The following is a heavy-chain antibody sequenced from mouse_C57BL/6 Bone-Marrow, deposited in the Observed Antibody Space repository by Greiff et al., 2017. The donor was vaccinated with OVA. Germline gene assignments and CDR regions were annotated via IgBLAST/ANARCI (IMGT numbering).Heavy chain of an antibody. CDR3: AITGTIYDGYYYAMDY. J-gene: IGHJ4*01. D-gene: IGHD2-3*01. V-gene: IGHV1-74*01. CDR1: GYTFTSYW. CDR2: IHPSDSDT. Sequence: VQLQQPGAELVKPGASVKVSCKASGYTFTSYWMHWVKQRPGQGLEWIGRIHPSDSDTNYNQKFKGKATLTVDKSSSTAYMQLSSLTSEDSAVYYCAITGTIYDGYYYAMDYWGQGTSVTVSS.